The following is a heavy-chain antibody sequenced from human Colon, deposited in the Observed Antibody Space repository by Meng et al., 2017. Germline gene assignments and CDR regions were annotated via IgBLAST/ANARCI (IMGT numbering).Heavy chain of an antibody. CDR2: IFQSGST. CDR1: GVSISSAIW. J-gene: IGHJ4*02. V-gene: IGHV4-4*02. CDR3: AKAAAYNLDI. D-gene: IGHD1-14*01. Sequence: VRVQESSPGLVKPSVTLSLTCAVAGVSISSAIWWGWVRQPPGKGLEWIGEIFQSGSTNYNPSLKSRVTISVDKSKSHLSLSLSSVTAADTAVYYCAKAAAYNLDIWGQGTLVTVSS.